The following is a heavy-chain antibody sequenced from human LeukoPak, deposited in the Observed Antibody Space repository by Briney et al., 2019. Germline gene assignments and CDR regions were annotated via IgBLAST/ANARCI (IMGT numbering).Heavy chain of an antibody. CDR3: ARDNWNYGSSMDV. Sequence: SETLSLTCAVYGGSFSGYYWSWIRQPPGKGLEWIGYIYYSGSTNYNPSLKSRVTISVDTSKNQFSLKLSSVTAADTAVYYCARDNWNYGSSMDVWDQGTTVTVSS. V-gene: IGHV4-59*01. J-gene: IGHJ6*02. D-gene: IGHD1-7*01. CDR2: IYYSGST. CDR1: GGSFSGYY.